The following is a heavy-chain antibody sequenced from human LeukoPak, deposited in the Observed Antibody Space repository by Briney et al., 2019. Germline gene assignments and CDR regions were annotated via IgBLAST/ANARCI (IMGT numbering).Heavy chain of an antibody. V-gene: IGHV4-38-2*02. CDR1: GYSISSGYY. J-gene: IGHJ6*03. CDR3: ARHKDYYYSYMDV. Sequence: PSGTLSLTCTVSGYSISSGYYRDWIRQPPGKGLEWIGTIYYSGSTYYNPSLTSRVTISVDTSKNQFSLKLSSVTAADTAVYYCARHKDYYYSYMDVWGKGTTVTISS. CDR2: IYYSGST.